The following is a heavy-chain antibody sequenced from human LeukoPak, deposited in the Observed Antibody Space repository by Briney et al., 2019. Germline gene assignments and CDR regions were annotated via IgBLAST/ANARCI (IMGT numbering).Heavy chain of an antibody. CDR1: GGSFSGYY. J-gene: IGHJ5*02. CDR3: ARGSRLLWFGELFSPWFDP. D-gene: IGHD3-10*01. CDR2: INHSGST. V-gene: IGHV4-34*01. Sequence: PSETLSLICAVYGGSFSGYYWSWIRPPGKGLEWIGEINHSGSTNYNPSLKSRVTISVDTSKNQFSLKLSSVTAADTAVYYCARGSRLLWFGELFSPWFDPWGQGTLVTVSS.